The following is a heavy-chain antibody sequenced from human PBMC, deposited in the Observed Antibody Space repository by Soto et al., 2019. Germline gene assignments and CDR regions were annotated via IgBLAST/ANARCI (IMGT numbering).Heavy chain of an antibody. D-gene: IGHD6-13*01. CDR2: IYYSGST. Sequence: PSETLSLTCTVSGGSVGSGSYYWSWIRQPPGKGLEWIGYIYYSGSTNYNPSLKSRVTISVDTSKNQFSLKLNSVTAADTAVYYCARYSSSWYPSNYWGQGTLVTVSS. J-gene: IGHJ4*02. CDR1: GGSVGSGSYY. CDR3: ARYSSSWYPSNY. V-gene: IGHV4-61*01.